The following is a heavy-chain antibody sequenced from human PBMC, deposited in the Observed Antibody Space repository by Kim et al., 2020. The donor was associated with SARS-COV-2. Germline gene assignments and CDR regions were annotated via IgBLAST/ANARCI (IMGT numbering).Heavy chain of an antibody. V-gene: IGHV3-20*03. CDR3: ARARYYYDSSGYYHYIDY. J-gene: IGHJ4*02. D-gene: IGHD3-22*01. Sequence: KGRFTISRDNAKNSLYLQMNSLRAEDTALYYCARARYYYDSSGYYHYIDYWGQGTLVTVSS.